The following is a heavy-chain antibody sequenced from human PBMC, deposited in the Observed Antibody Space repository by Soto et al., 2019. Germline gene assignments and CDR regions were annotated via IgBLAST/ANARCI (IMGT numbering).Heavy chain of an antibody. J-gene: IGHJ6*02. CDR1: GGSISSYY. Sequence: TSETLSLTCTVSGGSISSYYLSWIRQPPGKGLEWIGYIYYSGSTNYNPSLKSRVTISVDTSKNQFSLKLSSVTAADTAVYYCARDRGSSSWYRWPFYGMDVWGQGTTVTVYS. CDR2: IYYSGST. V-gene: IGHV4-59*01. D-gene: IGHD6-13*01. CDR3: ARDRGSSSWYRWPFYGMDV.